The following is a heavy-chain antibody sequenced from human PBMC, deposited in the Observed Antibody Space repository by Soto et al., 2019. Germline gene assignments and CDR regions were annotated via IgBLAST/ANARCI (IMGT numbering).Heavy chain of an antibody. J-gene: IGHJ5*02. D-gene: IGHD1-26*01. CDR3: AKAASKAVGANT. Sequence: QVQLVESGGGVVQPGRSLRLSCAASGFTFSSYGMHWVRQAPGKGLEWVAVISYDGSNKYYADSVKGRFTISRDNSKNTLYPQMNSLRAEDTAVYYCAKAASKAVGANTWGQGTLVTVSS. V-gene: IGHV3-30*18. CDR1: GFTFSSYG. CDR2: ISYDGSNK.